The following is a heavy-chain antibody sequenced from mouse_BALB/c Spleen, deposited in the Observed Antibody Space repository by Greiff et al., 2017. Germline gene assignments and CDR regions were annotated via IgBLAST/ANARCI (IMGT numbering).Heavy chain of an antibody. CDR2: INPSSGGT. CDR1: GYTFTSYY. V-gene: IGHV1S81*02. CDR3: TRGWDVAY. J-gene: IGHJ3*01. D-gene: IGHD4-1*01. Sequence: QVQLQQSGAELVKPGASVKLSCKASGYTFTSYYMYWVKQRPGQGLEWIGEINPSSGGTNFNEKFKSKATLTVDKSSSTAYMQLSSLTSEDSAVYYCTRGWDVAYWGQGTLVTVSA.